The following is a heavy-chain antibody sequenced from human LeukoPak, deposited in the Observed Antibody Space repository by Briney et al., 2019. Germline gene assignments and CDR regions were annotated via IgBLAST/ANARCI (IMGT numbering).Heavy chain of an antibody. D-gene: IGHD1-26*01. Sequence: GGSLRLSCEASGFSFRNYWMSWVRQAPGRGLEWVSNIKQDGGEKLYVDSVKGRFTISRDNSKNTLYLQMNSLRAEDTAVYYCAKLMWELPFWGQGTLVTVSS. CDR1: GFSFRNYW. V-gene: IGHV3-7*03. J-gene: IGHJ4*02. CDR2: IKQDGGEK. CDR3: AKLMWELPF.